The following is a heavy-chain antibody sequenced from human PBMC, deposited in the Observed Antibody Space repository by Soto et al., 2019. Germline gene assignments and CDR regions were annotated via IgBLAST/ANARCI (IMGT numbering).Heavy chain of an antibody. CDR2: TYYKSKWYD. J-gene: IGHJ4*02. Sequence: QVPLEQSGPGLLKPSQTLSLTCAISGDSVSSKRATWNWIRQSPSRGLQWLGRTYYKSKWYDDYTGTVESRRTVSPDTSKNQFSLHLKSVSPVDSAVDYCARVTSLAVAGQGLDYWGQGNLVTVSA. CDR3: ARVTSLAVAGQGLDY. D-gene: IGHD6-19*01. V-gene: IGHV6-1*01. CDR1: GDSVSSKRAT.